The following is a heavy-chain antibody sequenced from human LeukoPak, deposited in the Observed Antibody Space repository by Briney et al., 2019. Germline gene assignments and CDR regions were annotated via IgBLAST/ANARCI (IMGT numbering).Heavy chain of an antibody. CDR2: ISAYNGNT. Sequence: GASVKVSCKASGYTFTSYGISWVRQAPGQGLEWMGWISAYNGNTNYAQKLQGRVTMTTDTSTSTAYMELRSLRSDDTAVYYCARDAEFCDFWSGARGPFDYWGQGTLVTVSS. J-gene: IGHJ4*02. V-gene: IGHV1-18*01. CDR3: ARDAEFCDFWSGARGPFDY. D-gene: IGHD3-3*01. CDR1: GYTFTSYG.